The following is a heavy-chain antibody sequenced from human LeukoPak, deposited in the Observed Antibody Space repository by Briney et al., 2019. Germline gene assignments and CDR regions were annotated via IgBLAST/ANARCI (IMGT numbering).Heavy chain of an antibody. Sequence: SETLSLTCTVSGGSISSYYWNWIRQPPGKGLEWIGYIYYSGSTNYNPSLKSRVTISVDTSKNQFSLKLSSVTAADTAVYYCARSLDVLRYFDWFGSARNNWFDPWGQGTLVTVSS. CDR1: GGSISSYY. CDR3: ARSLDVLRYFDWFGSARNNWFDP. J-gene: IGHJ5*02. V-gene: IGHV4-59*01. D-gene: IGHD3-9*01. CDR2: IYYSGST.